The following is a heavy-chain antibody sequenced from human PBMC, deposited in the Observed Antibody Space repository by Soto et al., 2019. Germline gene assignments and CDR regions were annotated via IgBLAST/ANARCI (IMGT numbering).Heavy chain of an antibody. V-gene: IGHV1-3*01. CDR3: ARAVAVPADFDY. CDR1: GYTFTSYA. J-gene: IGHJ4*02. Sequence: ASVKVSCKASGYTFTSYAMHWVRQAPGQRLEWMGWINAGNGNIKYSQKFQGRVTITRGTSASTAYMELSSLRSEDTAVYYCARAVAVPADFDYWGQGTLVTVSS. D-gene: IGHD6-19*01. CDR2: INAGNGNI.